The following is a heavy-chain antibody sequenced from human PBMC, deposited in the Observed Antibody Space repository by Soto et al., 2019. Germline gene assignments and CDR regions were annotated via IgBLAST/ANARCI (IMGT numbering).Heavy chain of an antibody. CDR2: ISSSSSYI. Sequence: EVQLVESGGGLVKPGGSLRLSCAASGFTFSSYSMNWVRQAPGKGLEWVSSISSSSSYIYYADSVKGRFTISRDNAKNSLYLQMNSLRAEDTAVYYCAREEASSCYYSALGDYWGQGTLVTVSS. CDR3: AREEASSCYYSALGDY. CDR1: GFTFSSYS. V-gene: IGHV3-21*01. J-gene: IGHJ4*02. D-gene: IGHD3-22*01.